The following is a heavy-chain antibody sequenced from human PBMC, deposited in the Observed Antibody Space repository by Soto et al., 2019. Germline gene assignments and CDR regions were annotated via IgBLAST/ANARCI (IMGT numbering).Heavy chain of an antibody. V-gene: IGHV4-39*01. CDR1: GGSISSSSYY. CDR2: IYYSGST. CDR3: ASSTTGKKQQLVTRPKNWFDP. Sequence: SETLSLTCTVSGGSISSSSYYWGWIRQPPGKGLEWIGSIYYSGSTYYNPSLKSRVTISVDTSKNQFSLKLSSVTAADTAVYYCASSTTGKKQQLVTRPKNWFDPWGQGTLVTVSS. D-gene: IGHD6-13*01. J-gene: IGHJ5*02.